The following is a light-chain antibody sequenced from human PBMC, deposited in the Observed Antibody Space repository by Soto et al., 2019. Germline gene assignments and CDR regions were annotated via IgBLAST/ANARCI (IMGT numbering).Light chain of an antibody. CDR3: MSFVESTSADWG. Sequence: QSALTQPASVSGSPGQSTTISCTGTSSDVGHPYNYVSWYQQYPGKAPKLLIFKVNNRPSGISGRFSGSKSGNTASLTISGLQAEDEGDYYCMSFVESTSADWGLGGGTKVTV. J-gene: IGLJ2*01. CDR2: KVN. CDR1: SSDVGHPYNY. V-gene: IGLV2-14*01.